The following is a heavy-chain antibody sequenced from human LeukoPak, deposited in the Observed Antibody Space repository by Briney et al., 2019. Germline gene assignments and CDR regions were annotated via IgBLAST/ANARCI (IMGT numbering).Heavy chain of an antibody. J-gene: IGHJ5*02. V-gene: IGHV1-8*01. CDR1: GYTFTSYD. D-gene: IGHD3-9*01. CDR3: ARASKGVLRYFDWHPADWFDP. CDR2: MNPNSGNT. Sequence: ASVKVSCKASGYTFTSYDINWVRQATGQGLGWMGWMNPNSGNTGYAQKFQGRVTMTRNTSISTAYMELSSLRSEDTAVYYCARASKGVLRYFDWHPADWFDPWGQGTLVTVSS.